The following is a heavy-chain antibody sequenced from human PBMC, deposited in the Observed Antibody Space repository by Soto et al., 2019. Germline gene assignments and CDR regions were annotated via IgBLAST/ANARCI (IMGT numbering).Heavy chain of an antibody. CDR3: ARAGRYPTIFGVVRQVSPRFDP. CDR1: GYSVSSAYY. CDR2: IYHSGST. D-gene: IGHD3-3*01. Sequence: SETLSLTCAVSGYSVSSAYYGGWIRQPPGKGLEWSGSIYHSGSTYYNPSLKSRVTISIDTSKNQFSLKLSSVTAADTAVYYCARAGRYPTIFGVVRQVSPRFDPWGQGTLVTLSS. J-gene: IGHJ5*02. V-gene: IGHV4-38-2*01.